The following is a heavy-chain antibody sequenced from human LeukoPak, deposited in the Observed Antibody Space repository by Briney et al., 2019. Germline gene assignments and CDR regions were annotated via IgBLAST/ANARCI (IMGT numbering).Heavy chain of an antibody. CDR3: AKGRRLVVVPAAPDY. CDR1: GFTFSGYA. CDR2: ISYDGSSK. J-gene: IGHJ4*02. V-gene: IGHV3-30*04. D-gene: IGHD2-2*01. Sequence: GRSLRLSCAASGFTFSGYAMHWVRQAPGKGLEWVAVISYDGSSKYYADSVKGRFTISRDNSKNTLYLQMNSLRAEDTAVYYCAKGRRLVVVPAAPDYWGQGTLVTVSS.